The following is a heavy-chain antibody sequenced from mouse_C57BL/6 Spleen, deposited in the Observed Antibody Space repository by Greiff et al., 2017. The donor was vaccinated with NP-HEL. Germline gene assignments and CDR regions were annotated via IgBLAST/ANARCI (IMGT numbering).Heavy chain of an antibody. Sequence: VQLQQSGAELVKPGASVKMSCKASGYTFTTYPIEWMKQNHGKSLEWIGNFHPYNDDTKYNEKFKGKATLTVEKSSSTVYLEISRLTADDSAVYYCARRDYGSSYGLAYWGQGTLVTVSA. CDR2: FHPYNDDT. CDR1: GYTFTTYP. D-gene: IGHD1-1*01. J-gene: IGHJ3*01. V-gene: IGHV1-47*01. CDR3: ARRDYGSSYGLAY.